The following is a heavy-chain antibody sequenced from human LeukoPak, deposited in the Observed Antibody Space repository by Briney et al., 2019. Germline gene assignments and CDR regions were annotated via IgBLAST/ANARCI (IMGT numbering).Heavy chain of an antibody. CDR1: GFTFSSYA. CDR3: ARDSTYYYDWGSSGPHYFDY. CDR2: ISYDGDIT. D-gene: IGHD3-10*01. Sequence: PGRSLRLSCAASGFTFSSYAMHWVRQAPGKGLEGVAVISYDGDITYYADSVKGRFTMSRDNSKTTLFLQLNSLRAEDTAVYSCARDSTYYYDWGSSGPHYFDYWGQGTLVTVSS. V-gene: IGHV3-30*01. J-gene: IGHJ4*02.